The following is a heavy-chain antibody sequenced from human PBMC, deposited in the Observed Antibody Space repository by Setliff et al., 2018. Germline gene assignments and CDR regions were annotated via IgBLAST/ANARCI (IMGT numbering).Heavy chain of an antibody. D-gene: IGHD3-3*01. Sequence: SETLSLTCTVYGVSLSDYYWGWVRQSPGKGLDWIGEINHSGNTNYDPSLEGRISISVDTSKRQFSLKLSSVTAADMALYYCRFWSGYYKNDYWAQGTVVTAPQ. CDR1: GVSLSDYY. J-gene: IGHJ4*02. CDR3: RFWSGYYKNDY. V-gene: IGHV4-34*01. CDR2: INHSGNT.